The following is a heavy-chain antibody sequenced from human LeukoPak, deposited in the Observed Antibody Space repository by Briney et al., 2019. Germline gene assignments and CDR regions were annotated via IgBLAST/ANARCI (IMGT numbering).Heavy chain of an antibody. D-gene: IGHD3-22*01. J-gene: IGHJ4*02. CDR3: ARGGHYYYSSGYCRPFDY. Sequence: DPSETLSLTCTVSGGSISSYYWSWIRQPPGKGLEWIGYIYYSGSTNYNPSLKSRVTTSVDTSKNRFSLKLCSGTAGDTAVYYCARGGHYYYSSGYCRPFDYWGQGTLATVSS. V-gene: IGHV4-59*01. CDR1: GGSISSYY. CDR2: IYYSGST.